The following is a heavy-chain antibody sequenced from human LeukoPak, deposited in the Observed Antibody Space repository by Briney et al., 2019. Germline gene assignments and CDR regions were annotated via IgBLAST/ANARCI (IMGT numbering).Heavy chain of an antibody. Sequence: SETLSLTCAVYGWFFSGYYWSWIRQPPGKGLEWIGEINHSGSTNYNPSLKSRVTISVDASKNQFSLKLSSVTAADTAVYYCTSTFAEYSSSSCLDYWGQGTLVTVSS. CDR2: INHSGST. J-gene: IGHJ4*02. CDR1: GWFFSGYY. CDR3: TSTFAEYSSSSCLDY. V-gene: IGHV4-34*01. D-gene: IGHD6-6*01.